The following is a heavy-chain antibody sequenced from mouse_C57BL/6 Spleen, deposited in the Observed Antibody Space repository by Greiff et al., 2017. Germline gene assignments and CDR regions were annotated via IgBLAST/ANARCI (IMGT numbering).Heavy chain of an antibody. D-gene: IGHD3-3*01. CDR3: ARGAGTGYFDV. V-gene: IGHV5-2*01. Sequence: EVKLVESGGGLVQPGESLKLSCESNEYEFPSHDMSWVRKTPEKRLELVAAINSDGGSTYYPDTMERRFIISRDNTKKTRYLQMSRLRSEDTALYYCARGAGTGYFDVWGTGTTVTVSS. J-gene: IGHJ1*03. CDR2: INSDGGST. CDR1: EYEFPSHD.